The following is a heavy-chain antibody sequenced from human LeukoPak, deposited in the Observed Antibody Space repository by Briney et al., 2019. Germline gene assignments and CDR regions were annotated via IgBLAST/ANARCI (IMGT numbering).Heavy chain of an antibody. Sequence: GASVKVSGKASGYTFTSYAMHWVRQAPGQRLEWMGWINAGNGNTKYSQKFQGRVTITRDTSASTAYMELSSLRSEDTAVYYCARPGTLLRYFDWLSDWGQGTLVTVSS. V-gene: IGHV1-3*01. CDR2: INAGNGNT. D-gene: IGHD3-9*01. CDR1: GYTFTSYA. J-gene: IGHJ4*02. CDR3: ARPGTLLRYFDWLSD.